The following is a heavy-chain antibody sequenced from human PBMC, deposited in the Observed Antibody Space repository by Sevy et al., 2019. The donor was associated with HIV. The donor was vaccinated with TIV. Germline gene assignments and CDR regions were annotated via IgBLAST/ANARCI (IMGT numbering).Heavy chain of an antibody. CDR3: AAVDSCGCPAY. CDR1: GFTFSDHY. J-gene: IGHJ4*02. CDR2: ISSSGSFT. D-gene: IGHD3-22*01. V-gene: IGHV3-11*06. Sequence: GGSLRLSCAASGFTFSDHYMSWIRQAPGKGLEWVSYISSSGSFTNNADSVQGRFTISRDNAKNSLSLQMNSLRAEDTAVYYCAAVDSCGCPAYWGQGTLVTVSS.